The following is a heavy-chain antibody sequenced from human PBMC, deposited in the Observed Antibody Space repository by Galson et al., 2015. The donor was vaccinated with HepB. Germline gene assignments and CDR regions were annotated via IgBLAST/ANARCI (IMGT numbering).Heavy chain of an antibody. Sequence: SLRLSCAASGFTFSSYSMNWVRQAPGKGLEWVSSISSSSSYIYYADSVKGRFTISRDNAKNSLYLQMNSLRAEDTAVYYCVRVPTYYYDRSGLSHYGMDVWGQGTTVTVSS. J-gene: IGHJ6*02. CDR1: GFTFSSYS. CDR3: VRVPTYYYDRSGLSHYGMDV. D-gene: IGHD3-22*01. CDR2: ISSSSSYI. V-gene: IGHV3-21*01.